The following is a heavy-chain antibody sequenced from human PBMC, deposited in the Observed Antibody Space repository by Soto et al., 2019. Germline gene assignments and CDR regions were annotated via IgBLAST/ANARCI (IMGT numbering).Heavy chain of an antibody. J-gene: IGHJ5*01. V-gene: IGHV4-39*01. CDR1: GGSINDFAYY. CDR3: ALRWRYDGSPGLFYS. CDR2: VYHNENT. D-gene: IGHD4-17*01. Sequence: PSETLSLTCTVSGGSINDFAYYWGWIRQAPGKGLEWIGTVYHNENTYYNPSLKSRITISADTAKNQFSLNLRSVTAADTAIYFCALRWRYDGSPGLFYSWGQGTMVTVSS.